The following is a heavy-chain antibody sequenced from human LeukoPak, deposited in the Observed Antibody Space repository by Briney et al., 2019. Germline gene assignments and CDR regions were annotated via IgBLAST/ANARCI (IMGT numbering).Heavy chain of an antibody. Sequence: SETLSLTCAVSGGSISSGGYSWSWIRQPPGKGLEWIGYIYHSGSTYYNPSLKSRVTISVDRSKNQFSLKLSSVTAADTAVYYCARDRGRIALDYWGQGTLVTVSS. J-gene: IGHJ4*02. D-gene: IGHD6-13*01. CDR3: ARDRGRIALDY. CDR2: IYHSGST. CDR1: GGSISSGGYS. V-gene: IGHV4-30-2*01.